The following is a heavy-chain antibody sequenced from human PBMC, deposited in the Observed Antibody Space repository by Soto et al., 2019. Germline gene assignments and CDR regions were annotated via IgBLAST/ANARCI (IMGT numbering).Heavy chain of an antibody. CDR1: GDSVSCSSAA. J-gene: IGHJ4*02. CDR3: ARGEQYSGRIFDY. D-gene: IGHD1-26*01. Sequence: SQTLSLTCGISGDSVSCSSAAWNWLRQSPSRGLEWLGRTYYRSKWYNDYAVSVESRITINPDTSKNHFSLQLNFVTPEDTAVYFCARGEQYSGRIFDYWGQGTLVTV. CDR2: TYYRSKWYN. V-gene: IGHV6-1*01.